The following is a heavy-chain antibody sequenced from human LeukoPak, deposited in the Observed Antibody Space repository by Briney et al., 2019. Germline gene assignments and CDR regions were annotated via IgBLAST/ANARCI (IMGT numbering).Heavy chain of an antibody. J-gene: IGHJ4*02. CDR2: IKRKTDGGTT. V-gene: IGHV3-15*01. D-gene: IGHD2-15*01. Sequence: PGGSLRLSCAASGFSSNDAWMSWVRQAPGKGLEWVGRIKRKTDGGTTDYAAPVKGRFTISRDDSKTSLYLQMNNLKTEDTAVYYCTTDTRRVVVPKWGQGTLVTVSS. CDR3: TTDTRRVVVPK. CDR1: GFSSNDAW.